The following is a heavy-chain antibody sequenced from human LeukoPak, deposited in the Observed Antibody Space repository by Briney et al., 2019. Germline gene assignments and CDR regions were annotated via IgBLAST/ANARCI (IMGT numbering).Heavy chain of an antibody. CDR1: GGSISSGEYY. CDR3: ARVSGGLARAFDY. CDR2: IYYSGST. D-gene: IGHD3/OR15-3a*01. J-gene: IGHJ4*02. Sequence: SETLSLTCTVSGGSISSGEYYWSWIRQPPGKGLGWIGYIYYSGSTYYNPSLKSRVTISVDTSKNQFSLKLSSVTAEDTAVYYCARVSGGLARAFDYWGQGTLVTVSS. V-gene: IGHV4-30-4*01.